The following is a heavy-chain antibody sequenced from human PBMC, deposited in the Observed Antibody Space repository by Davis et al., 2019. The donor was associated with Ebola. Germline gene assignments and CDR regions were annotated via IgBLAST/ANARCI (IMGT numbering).Heavy chain of an antibody. V-gene: IGHV1-69*04. CDR1: GGTFTNYA. CDR2: IIPVVDTK. Sequence: SVKVSCKTSGGTFTNYAVNWVRQAPGQGLEWMGRIIPVVDTKDYAQKFQGRVTLTADRAPNTAYMELSELRFDDTAVYYCARGKWFDPWGQGTLVSVTS. J-gene: IGHJ5*02. CDR3: ARGKWFDP.